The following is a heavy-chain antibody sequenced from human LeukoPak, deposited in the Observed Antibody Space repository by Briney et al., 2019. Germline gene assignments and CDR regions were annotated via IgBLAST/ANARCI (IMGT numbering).Heavy chain of an antibody. CDR2: ISYDGSNK. CDR1: GFTFSSYA. Sequence: PGGSLRLSCAASGFTFSSYAMHWVRQAPGKGLEWVAVISYDGSNKYYADSVKGRFTISRDNSKNTLYLQMNSLRAEDTAVYYCARGIAVAGSPYFDYWGQGTLVTVSS. V-gene: IGHV3-30*04. CDR3: ARGIAVAGSPYFDY. D-gene: IGHD6-19*01. J-gene: IGHJ4*02.